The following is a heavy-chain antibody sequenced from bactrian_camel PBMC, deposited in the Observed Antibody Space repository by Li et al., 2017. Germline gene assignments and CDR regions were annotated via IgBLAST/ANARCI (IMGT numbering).Heavy chain of an antibody. V-gene: IGHV3S1*01. D-gene: IGHD7*01. J-gene: IGHJ4*01. CDR2: LPGNGRP. Sequence: VQLVESGGGSAQPGGSLRLSCTVSGYTTTKYCMAWFRQVPGLGREGVATLPGNGRPNYAESVQGRFSISKDNVKNTLYLQMNDLKSEDTAMYYCAADNVNLQLARHYSYWGQGTQVTVS. CDR1: GYTTTKYC. CDR3: AADNVNLQLARHYSY.